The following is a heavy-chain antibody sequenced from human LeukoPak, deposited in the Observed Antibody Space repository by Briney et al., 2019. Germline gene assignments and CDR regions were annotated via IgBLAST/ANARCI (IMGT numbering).Heavy chain of an antibody. D-gene: IGHD1-7*01. CDR3: ARVPPGTSHFDY. J-gene: IGHJ4*02. CDR2: IYYSGST. Sequence: SETLSLTCTVSGGSISSYYWSWIRQPPGKGLQWIGYIYYSGSTKYNPSLKSRVTISVDTSKNQFSLKLSSVTAADTAVYYCARVPPGTSHFDYWGQGTLVTVSS. V-gene: IGHV4-59*01. CDR1: GGSISSYY.